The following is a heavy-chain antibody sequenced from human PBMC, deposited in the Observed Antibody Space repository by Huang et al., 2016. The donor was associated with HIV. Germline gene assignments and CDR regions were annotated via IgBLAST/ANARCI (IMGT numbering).Heavy chain of an antibody. CDR2: ISDDGSDK. CDR3: AREDAVIDY. CDR1: GFSVSTYA. J-gene: IGHJ4*02. V-gene: IGHV3-30-3*01. Sequence: QVQLVESGGGVVQPGKSLRLSCAASGFSVSTYAMHWVRQAPGKGLEWVAVISDDGSDKIYADSVKGRFTISRDNSKTTVSLQMNSLRTDDTGVYYCAREDAVIDYWGQGARVTVSS.